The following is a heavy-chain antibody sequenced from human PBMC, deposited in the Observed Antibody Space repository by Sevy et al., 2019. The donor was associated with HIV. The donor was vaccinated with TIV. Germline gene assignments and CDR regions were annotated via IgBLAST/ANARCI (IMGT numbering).Heavy chain of an antibody. J-gene: IGHJ4*02. CDR1: GFTFSSHA. D-gene: IGHD1-26*01. CDR3: ARDIISGSYSQSLDY. CDR2: ISSDGNSQ. Sequence: GGSLRLSCAASGFTFSSHAMHWVRQAPGKGLDWVAVISSDGNSQYSADSVKGRFTISRDNSKNTLYLQMDSLRVEDTAVYYCARDIISGSYSQSLDYWGQGTLVTVSS. V-gene: IGHV3-30*04.